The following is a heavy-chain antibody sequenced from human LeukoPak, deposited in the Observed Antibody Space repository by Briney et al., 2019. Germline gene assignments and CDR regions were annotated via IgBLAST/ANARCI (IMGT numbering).Heavy chain of an antibody. CDR1: GGSFGGYY. CDR3: ARGSYYDSSGYYYATNVYYFDY. D-gene: IGHD3-22*01. Sequence: PSETLSLTCAVYGGSFGGYYWSWIRQPPGKGLEWIGEINHSGSTNYNPSLKSRVTISVDTSKNQFSLKLSSVTAADTAVYYCARGSYYDSSGYYYATNVYYFDYWGQGTLVTVSS. V-gene: IGHV4-34*01. CDR2: INHSGST. J-gene: IGHJ4*02.